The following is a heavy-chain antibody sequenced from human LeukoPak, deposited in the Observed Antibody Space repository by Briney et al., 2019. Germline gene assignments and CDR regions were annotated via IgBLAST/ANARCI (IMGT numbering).Heavy chain of an antibody. D-gene: IGHD4-17*01. V-gene: IGHV4-34*01. CDR3: ARGGDYVDY. CDR1: GGSFRGYY. J-gene: IGHJ4*02. Sequence: PSETLSLTCAVYGGSFRGYYWSWIRQPPGKGLEWIGEINHSGSTNYNPSLKSRVTISVDTSKNQFSLKLSSVTAADTAVYYCARGGDYVDYWGQGTLVTVSS. CDR2: INHSGST.